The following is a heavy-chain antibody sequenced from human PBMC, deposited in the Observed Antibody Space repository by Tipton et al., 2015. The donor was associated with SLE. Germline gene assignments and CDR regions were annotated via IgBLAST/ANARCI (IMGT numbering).Heavy chain of an antibody. Sequence: SLRLSCSASGFTFGDFAMSWVRQAPGKGLEWVSYISGSSSTIYYADSVKGRFTISRDNAKTSLYLQMNSLRAEDTAVYYCARSYCSSTSCYNGERPYFDYWGQGTLVTVSS. CDR2: ISGSSSTI. V-gene: IGHV3-48*01. CDR1: GFTFGDFA. J-gene: IGHJ4*02. D-gene: IGHD2-2*02. CDR3: ARSYCSSTSCYNGERPYFDY.